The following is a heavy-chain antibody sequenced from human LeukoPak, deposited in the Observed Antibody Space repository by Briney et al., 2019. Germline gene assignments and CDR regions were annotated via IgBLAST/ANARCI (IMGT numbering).Heavy chain of an antibody. J-gene: IGHJ4*02. D-gene: IGHD2-21*02. CDR2: IYSGGST. CDR1: GFTVSSNY. CDR3: ATSYCGGDCYLALDC. V-gene: IGHV3-53*01. Sequence: GGSLRLSCAASGFTVSSNYMSWVRQAPGKGLEWVSVIYSGGSTYYADSVKGRFTISRDNSKNTLYLQMNSLRAEDTAVYYCATSYCGGDCYLALDCWGQGTLVTVSS.